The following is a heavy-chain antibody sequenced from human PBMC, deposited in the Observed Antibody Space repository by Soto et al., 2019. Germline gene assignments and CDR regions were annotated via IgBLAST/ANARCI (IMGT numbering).Heavy chain of an antibody. V-gene: IGHV1-69*06. Sequence: SVKFSCKASGGTFSSYAISWVRQAPGQGLEWMGGIIPIFGTANYAQKFQGRVTITADKSTSTAYMELSSLRSEDTAVYYCARDFNTIFGVVIISGGSNWFDPWGQGTLVTVSS. D-gene: IGHD3-3*01. CDR3: ARDFNTIFGVVIISGGSNWFDP. CDR2: IIPIFGTA. CDR1: GGTFSSYA. J-gene: IGHJ5*02.